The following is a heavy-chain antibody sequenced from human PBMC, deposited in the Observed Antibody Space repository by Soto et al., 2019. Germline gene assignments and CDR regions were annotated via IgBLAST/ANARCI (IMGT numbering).Heavy chain of an antibody. CDR2: IYYSGTTT. Sequence: SETLSLTCTVSGGSISSYYWSWIRQPPGKGLEWIGYIYYSGTTTNYNPSLKSRVTLSVDTSKNQFSLKLSSVTAADTAVYYCARLGGSYAVPHFDYWGQGTLVTVSS. D-gene: IGHD1-26*01. J-gene: IGHJ4*02. CDR1: GGSISSYY. V-gene: IGHV4-59*08. CDR3: ARLGGSYAVPHFDY.